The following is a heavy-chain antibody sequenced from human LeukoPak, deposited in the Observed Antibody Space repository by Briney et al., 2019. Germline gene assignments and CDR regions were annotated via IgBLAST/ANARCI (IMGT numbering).Heavy chain of an antibody. CDR2: ISSSSSYI. Sequence: GGSLRLSCAASGFTFDDYAMHWVRQAPGKGLEWVSSISSSSSYIYYADSAKGRFTISRDNAKNSLYLQMNSLRAEDTAVYYCAREMGVGDYYYGMDVWGQGTTVTVSS. D-gene: IGHD1-26*01. CDR3: AREMGVGDYYYGMDV. V-gene: IGHV3-21*01. CDR1: GFTFDDYA. J-gene: IGHJ6*02.